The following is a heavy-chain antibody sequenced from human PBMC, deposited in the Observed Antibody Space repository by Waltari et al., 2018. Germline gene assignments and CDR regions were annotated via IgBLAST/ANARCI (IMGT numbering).Heavy chain of an antibody. CDR2: IYHSGST. V-gene: IGHV4-38-2*01. CDR3: ARIESSSWSGWFDP. CDR1: GYSISSGYY. J-gene: IGHJ5*02. D-gene: IGHD6-13*01. Sequence: QVQLQESGPGLVKPSETLSLTCAVSGYSISSGYYWGWIRQPPGKGLEWIGSIYHSGSTYYNPSLKSRVTISVDTSKNQFSLKLSSVTAADTAVYYCARIESSSWSGWFDPWGQGTLVTVSS.